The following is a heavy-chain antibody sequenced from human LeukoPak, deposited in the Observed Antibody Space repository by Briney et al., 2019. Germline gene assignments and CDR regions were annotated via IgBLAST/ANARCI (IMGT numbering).Heavy chain of an antibody. D-gene: IGHD3-9*01. CDR3: ARVEGDILTGLNWFDP. V-gene: IGHV1-8*01. CDR2: MNPNSGNT. CDR1: GYTFTSYD. J-gene: IGHJ5*02. Sequence: ASVKVSCKASGYTFTSYDINWVRQATGQGLEWMGWMNPNSGNTGYAQKFQGRVTMTRNTSISTAYMELSSLRPEDTAVYYCARVEGDILTGLNWFDPWGQGTLVTVSS.